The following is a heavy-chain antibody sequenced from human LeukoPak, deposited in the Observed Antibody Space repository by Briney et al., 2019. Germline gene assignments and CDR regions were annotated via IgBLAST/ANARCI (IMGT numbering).Heavy chain of an antibody. Sequence: SETLSLTCTVSDDSLTTYYWNWIRQPPGKGLEWIGWIFHSGITNYNPSFKSRVTISLDASRNQFSLKLGSVTAADTAVYFCASLSGGVGARRLGYWGQGALVTVSS. CDR1: DDSLTTYY. D-gene: IGHD1-26*01. CDR3: ASLSGGVGARRLGY. J-gene: IGHJ4*02. CDR2: IFHSGIT. V-gene: IGHV4-59*08.